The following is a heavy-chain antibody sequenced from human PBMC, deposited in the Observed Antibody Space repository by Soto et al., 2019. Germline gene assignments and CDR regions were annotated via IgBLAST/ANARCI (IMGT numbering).Heavy chain of an antibody. CDR2: INPNSGGT. Sequence: QVQLVQSGAEVKKPGASVKVSCKASGYTFTGYYMHWVRQAPGQGLEWMGWINPNSGGTNYAQKFQGRVTMTRDTAICTAGRERGRLMSDDTGVFYGAGDRGGLWCGDSCYYGMDVWGQGTTVTVSS. D-gene: IGHD3-10*01. CDR3: AGDRGGLWCGDSCYYGMDV. J-gene: IGHJ6*02. CDR1: GYTFTGYY. V-gene: IGHV1-2*02.